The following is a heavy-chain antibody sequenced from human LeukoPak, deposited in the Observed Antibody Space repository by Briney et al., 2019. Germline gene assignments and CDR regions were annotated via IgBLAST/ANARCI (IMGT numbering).Heavy chain of an antibody. CDR2: MYLSGTT. D-gene: IGHD3-22*01. V-gene: IGHV4-4*02. Sequence: GSLRLSCAASAFAFSTYAMSWVRQPPGKGLEWIGEMYLSGTTHSNPSVKSRVTISIDKSKNQFFLNLSSVTAADTAVYYCAGLVGRYSSGLYYYYFDYWGQGTLVTVSS. CDR3: AGLVGRYSSGLYYYYFDY. CDR1: AFAFSTYAM. J-gene: IGHJ4*02.